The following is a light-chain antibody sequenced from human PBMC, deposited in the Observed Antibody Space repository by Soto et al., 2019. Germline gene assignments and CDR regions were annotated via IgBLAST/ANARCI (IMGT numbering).Light chain of an antibody. V-gene: IGKV3-11*01. J-gene: IGKJ4*01. CDR3: QQRNSAPLT. CDR1: HRISSN. CDR2: HPS. Sequence: ATVDLVPGPRATLSCRASHRISSNLAWYQQQPVQAPGLQRYHPSRRATGVPYRFSGSGSGTDFTLTINSLQPEDVALYYCQQRNSAPLTFGGGTKVDIK.